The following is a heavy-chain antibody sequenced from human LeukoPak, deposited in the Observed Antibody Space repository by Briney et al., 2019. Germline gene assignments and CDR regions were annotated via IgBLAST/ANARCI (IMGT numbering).Heavy chain of an antibody. CDR1: GGSISSGDYY. CDR3: ARDRYSGSYSDY. V-gene: IGHV4-30-4*01. Sequence: PSETLSLTCTVSGGSISSGDYYWSWIRQPPGKGLEWIGYIYYSGSTYYNPPLKSRVTISVDTSKNQFSLKLSSVTAVDTAVYYCARDRYSGSYSDYWGQGTLVTVSS. CDR2: IYYSGST. J-gene: IGHJ4*02. D-gene: IGHD1-26*01.